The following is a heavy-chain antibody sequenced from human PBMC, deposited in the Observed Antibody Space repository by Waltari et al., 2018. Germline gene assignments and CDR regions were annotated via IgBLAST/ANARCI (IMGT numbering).Heavy chain of an antibody. Sequence: QVQLVQSGAEVKKPGSSVKVSCKASGGTFSSYAISWVRQAPGQGLEWMGGIIPILGIATYAQKFQGRVTITADESTSTAYMELSSLRSEDTAVYYCARGELCSGGSCYRIYYYYYMDVWGKGTTVTVSS. CDR2: IIPILGIA. D-gene: IGHD2-15*01. CDR1: GGTFSSYA. J-gene: IGHJ6*03. CDR3: ARGELCSGGSCYRIYYYYYMDV. V-gene: IGHV1-69*04.